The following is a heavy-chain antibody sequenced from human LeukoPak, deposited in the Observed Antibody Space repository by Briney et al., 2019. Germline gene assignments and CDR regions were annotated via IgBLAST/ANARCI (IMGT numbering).Heavy chain of an antibody. Sequence: SGTLSLTCAVSGGSISSTYWWSWVRQPPGKGLEWIGEIFHSGSTNYNPSLKSRVTISVDKSKNQFSLKLSSVTAADTAVYYCARGSGYSGPFDNWGQGTLVTVSS. J-gene: IGHJ4*02. V-gene: IGHV4-4*02. CDR2: IFHSGST. D-gene: IGHD5-12*01. CDR1: GGSISSTYW. CDR3: ARGSGYSGPFDN.